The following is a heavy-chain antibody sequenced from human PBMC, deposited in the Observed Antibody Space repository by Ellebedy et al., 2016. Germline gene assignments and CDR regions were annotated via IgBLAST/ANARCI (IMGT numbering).Heavy chain of an antibody. CDR3: ARGVVPAAMGYFQH. CDR1: GGSFSSGSYY. V-gene: IGHV4-31*03. Sequence: SETLSLTXTVSGGSFSSGSYYWTWIRQHPGKGLEWIGYIYYSGSTYYNPSLKSRVTISVDTSKNQFSLKLSSVTAADTAVYYCARGVVPAAMGYFQHWGQGTLVTVSS. CDR2: IYYSGST. D-gene: IGHD2-2*01. J-gene: IGHJ1*01.